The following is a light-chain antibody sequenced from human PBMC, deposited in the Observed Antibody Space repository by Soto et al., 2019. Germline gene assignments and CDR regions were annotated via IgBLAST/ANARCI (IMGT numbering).Light chain of an antibody. J-gene: IGKJ1*01. Sequence: DIQMTQFPSTLSASVGDRVTITCRASQYIDKWLAWYQQKPGKAPNLLIYEASKLEGGVPSRFSGSTSGTDFTLTISSLQPDDFATYYCQQYKIYPTFGQGTKVETK. CDR2: EAS. CDR1: QYIDKW. V-gene: IGKV1-5*03. CDR3: QQYKIYPT.